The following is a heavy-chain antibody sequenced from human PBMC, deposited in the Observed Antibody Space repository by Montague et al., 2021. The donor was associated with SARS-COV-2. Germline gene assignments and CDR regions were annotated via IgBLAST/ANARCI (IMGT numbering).Heavy chain of an antibody. CDR1: GFTFSSYG. Sequence: SLRLSCAASGFTFSSYGMHWVRQAPGKGLEWVAVIWYDGSNKYYAYSXXGLFTISRDNSKNTLYLQMNSLRAEDTAVYYCAREDVYGGNSGGMDVWGQGTTVTVSS. CDR2: IWYDGSNK. CDR3: AREDVYGGNSGGMDV. D-gene: IGHD4-23*01. J-gene: IGHJ6*01. V-gene: IGHV3-33*01.